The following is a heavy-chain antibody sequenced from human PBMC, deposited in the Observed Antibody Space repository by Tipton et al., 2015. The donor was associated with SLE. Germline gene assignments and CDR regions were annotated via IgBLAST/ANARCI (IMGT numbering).Heavy chain of an antibody. CDR2: IYSGGST. V-gene: IGHV3-23*03. CDR1: GFTFSSYA. D-gene: IGHD6-19*01. J-gene: IGHJ4*02. CDR3: ATGTGAVAGTVGFDY. Sequence: SLRLSCAASGFTFSSYAMSWVRQAPGKGLEWVSVIYSGGSTYYADSVKGRFTISRDNSKNTLYLQMNSLRAEGTAVYYCATGTGAVAGTVGFDYWGQGTLVTVSS.